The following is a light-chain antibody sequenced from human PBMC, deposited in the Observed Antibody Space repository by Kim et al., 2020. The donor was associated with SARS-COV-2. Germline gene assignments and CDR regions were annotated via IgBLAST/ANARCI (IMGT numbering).Light chain of an antibody. V-gene: IGLV5-39*01. CDR1: SCIHVDFYN. CDR3: AIWYSNTWV. J-gene: IGLJ3*02. Sequence: FTVTLRSCIHVDFYNIFWYQQKPWSLPRYLLRYKSDSNKEQGSGVPSRFSGSKDASTNAGLLLISGLQSEDEADYYCAIWYSNTWVFGGGTQLTVL. CDR2: YKSDSNK.